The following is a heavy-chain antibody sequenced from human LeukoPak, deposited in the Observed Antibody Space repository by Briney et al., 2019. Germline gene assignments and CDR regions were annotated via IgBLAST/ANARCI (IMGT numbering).Heavy chain of an antibody. CDR2: INPNSGGT. V-gene: IGHV1-2*02. J-gene: IGHJ6*03. CDR1: GYTFTGYY. Sequence: ASVKVSCKASGYTFTGYYMHWVRQAPGQGLEWMGWINPNSGGTNYAQKFQGRVTMTRDTSISTAYMELSRLRSDDTAVYYCARDPTGTTSGYYYYYYYMDVWGKGTTVTVSS. CDR3: ARDPTGTTSGYYYYYYYMDV. D-gene: IGHD1-7*01.